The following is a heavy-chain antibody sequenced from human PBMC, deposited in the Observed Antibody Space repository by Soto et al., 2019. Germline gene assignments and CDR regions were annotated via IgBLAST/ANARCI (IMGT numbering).Heavy chain of an antibody. D-gene: IGHD1-26*01. CDR2: INAGNGNT. CDR1: GYTFTSYG. Sequence: QVQLVQSGAEVKKPGASVKVSCKASGYTFTSYGISWVRQAPGQRLEWMGWINAGNGNTKYSQKFQGRVTITRDTYASTAYMEMSRLRFEATAVDYCARGTVGTPFDYWGQGTLVTVSS. J-gene: IGHJ4*02. V-gene: IGHV1-3*01. CDR3: ARGTVGTPFDY.